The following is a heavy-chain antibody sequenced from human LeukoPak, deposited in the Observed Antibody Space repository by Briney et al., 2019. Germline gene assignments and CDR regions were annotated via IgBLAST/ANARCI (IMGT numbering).Heavy chain of an antibody. CDR3: ARFGSGSYYENAFDI. V-gene: IGHV4-59*01. J-gene: IGHJ3*02. Sequence: SETLSLTCTVSGGSISSYYWSWIRQPPGEGLEWIGYIYYSGSTNYNPSLKSRVTISVDTSKNQFSLKLSSVTAADTAVYYCARFGSGSYYENAFDIWGQGTMVTVSS. CDR1: GGSISSYY. D-gene: IGHD3-10*01. CDR2: IYYSGST.